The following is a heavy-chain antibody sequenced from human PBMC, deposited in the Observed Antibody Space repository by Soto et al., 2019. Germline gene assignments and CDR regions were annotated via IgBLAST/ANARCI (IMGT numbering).Heavy chain of an antibody. D-gene: IGHD1-7*01. J-gene: IGHJ4*02. Sequence: GGSLRLSCQASGFNFDNYGMHWVRQAPGKGLEWVAVITYDGSFQYYADSVKGRFTISRDNSKNTLSLHLNTLKPEDTAVYHCGEGRAGGTFYTPLAFWGQGTLVTVSS. CDR2: ITYDGSFQ. V-gene: IGHV3-30*18. CDR3: GEGRAGGTFYTPLAF. CDR1: GFNFDNYG.